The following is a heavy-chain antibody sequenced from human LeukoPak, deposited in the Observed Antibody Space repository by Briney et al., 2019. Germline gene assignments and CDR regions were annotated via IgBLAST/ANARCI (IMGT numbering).Heavy chain of an antibody. CDR3: TSSSADF. V-gene: IGHV3-30*02. CDR2: IRSDGTYQ. CDR1: GFTFSNYG. D-gene: IGHD3-16*02. Sequence: GGSLRLSCVASGFTFSNYGMHWVRQAPGKGLEWLAYIRSDGTYQHYADSVKGRFTISRDNVKKTLYLQMNSLRAEDTAVYYCTSSSADFWGQGTLVTVSS. J-gene: IGHJ4*02.